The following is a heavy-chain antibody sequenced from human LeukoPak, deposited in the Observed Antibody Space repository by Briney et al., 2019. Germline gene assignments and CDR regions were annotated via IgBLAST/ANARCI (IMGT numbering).Heavy chain of an antibody. J-gene: IGHJ5*02. D-gene: IGHD3-10*01. CDR2: ISSSSSYI. CDR3: ARLGTRWFGGSVDKNWFDP. CDR1: GFTFSSYS. Sequence: GGSLRLSCAASGFTFSSYSMNWVRQAPGKGLEWVSSISSSSSYIYYADSVKGRFTISRDNAKNSLYLQMNSLRAEDTAVYYCARLGTRWFGGSVDKNWFDPWGQGTLVTVSS. V-gene: IGHV3-21*01.